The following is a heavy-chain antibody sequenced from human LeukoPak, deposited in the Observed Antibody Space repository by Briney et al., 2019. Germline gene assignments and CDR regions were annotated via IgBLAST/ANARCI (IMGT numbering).Heavy chain of an antibody. CDR2: ISAYNGST. Sequence: GASVKVSCKASGYTFTSYGISWVRQAPGQGLEWMGWISAYNGSTNYAQKLRGRVTMTTDTSTSTAYMELRSLRSDDTAVYYCARDSTITIFGVGPSWFDPWGQGTLVTVSS. CDR3: ARDSTITIFGVGPSWFDP. CDR1: GYTFTSYG. D-gene: IGHD3-3*01. V-gene: IGHV1-18*01. J-gene: IGHJ5*02.